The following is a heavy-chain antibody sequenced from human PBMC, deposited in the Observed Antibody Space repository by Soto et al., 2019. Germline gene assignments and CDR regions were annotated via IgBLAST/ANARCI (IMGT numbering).Heavy chain of an antibody. J-gene: IGHJ4*02. V-gene: IGHV4-39*01. CDR1: GGSISSSSYY. CDR3: ARRLGVAAAVTGIVDY. D-gene: IGHD6-13*01. CDR2: IYYSGST. Sequence: QLQLQESGPGLVKPSETLSLTCTVSGGSISSSSYYWGWIRQPPGKGLEWIGSIYYSGSTYYNPSLKSRVTRSVDTSKNQFSLKLSSVTAADTAVYYCARRLGVAAAVTGIVDYWGQGTLVTVSS.